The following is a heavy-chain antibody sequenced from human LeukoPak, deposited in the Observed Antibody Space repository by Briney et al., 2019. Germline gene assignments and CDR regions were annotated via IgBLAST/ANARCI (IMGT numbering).Heavy chain of an antibody. J-gene: IGHJ6*04. D-gene: IGHD3-9*01. Sequence: GGSLRLSCAASGFTFRNFGMHWVRQAPGKGLEWVAVISYDGSNKYYADSVKGRFTISRDNSKNTLYLQMNSLRAEDTAVYYCAKDPSLTGSDYYYYYGMDVWGKGTTVTVSS. CDR1: GFTFRNFG. CDR3: AKDPSLTGSDYYYYYGMDV. CDR2: ISYDGSNK. V-gene: IGHV3-30*18.